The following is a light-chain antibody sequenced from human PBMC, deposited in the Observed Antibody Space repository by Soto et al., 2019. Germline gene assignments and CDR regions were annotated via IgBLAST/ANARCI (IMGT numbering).Light chain of an antibody. CDR3: AAWDDSLNGPV. J-gene: IGLJ2*01. Sequence: QSVLTQQPSASGTPGQRVTISCSGSSSNIGSNSVNWYQKFPGTAPKLLIYSNNQRPSGVPDRFSGSKSGTSASLAISGLQTEDEADYYCAAWDDSLNGPVFGGGTKLTVL. CDR2: SNN. V-gene: IGLV1-44*01. CDR1: SSNIGSNS.